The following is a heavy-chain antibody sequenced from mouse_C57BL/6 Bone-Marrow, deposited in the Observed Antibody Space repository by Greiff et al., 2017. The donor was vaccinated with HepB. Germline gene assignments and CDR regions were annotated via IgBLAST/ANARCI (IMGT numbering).Heavy chain of an antibody. V-gene: IGHV1-78*01. Sequence: VKLMESDAELVKPGASVKISCKVSGYTFTDHTIHWMKQRPEQGLEWIGYIYPRDGSTKYNEKFKGKATLTADKSSSTAYMQLNSLTSEDSAVYFCAIWGVYYAMDYWGQGTSVTVSS. D-gene: IGHD1-1*02. J-gene: IGHJ4*01. CDR1: GYTFTDHT. CDR2: IYPRDGST. CDR3: AIWGVYYAMDY.